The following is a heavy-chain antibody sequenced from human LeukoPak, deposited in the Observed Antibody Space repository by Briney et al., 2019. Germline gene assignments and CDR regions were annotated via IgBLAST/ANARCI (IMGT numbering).Heavy chain of an antibody. Sequence: PSQTLSLTCTVSGGSISSGGYYWNWIPQHPGQGLEWIGYIYYSGNTYYNPSLKSRITISEDTSKNQFSLKLTSVTAADTAVYYCARARGDSSRLDYWGQGTLVTVSS. J-gene: IGHJ4*02. CDR2: IYYSGNT. CDR3: ARARGDSSRLDY. V-gene: IGHV4-31*03. CDR1: GGSISSGGYY. D-gene: IGHD4-17*01.